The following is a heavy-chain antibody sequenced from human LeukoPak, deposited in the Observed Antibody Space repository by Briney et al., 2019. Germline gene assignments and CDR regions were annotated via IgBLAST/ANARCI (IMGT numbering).Heavy chain of an antibody. CDR1: GGSISSGDYY. CDR3: ARDTAGANDYGGNRAFDI. J-gene: IGHJ3*02. D-gene: IGHD4-23*01. CDR2: IYYSGST. V-gene: IGHV4-30-4*08. Sequence: SETLSLTCTVSGGSISSGDYYWSWIRQPPGKGLEWIGYIYYSGSTYYNPSLKSRVTISVDTSKNQFSLKLSSVTAADTAVYYCARDTAGANDYGGNRAFDIWGQGTMVTVSS.